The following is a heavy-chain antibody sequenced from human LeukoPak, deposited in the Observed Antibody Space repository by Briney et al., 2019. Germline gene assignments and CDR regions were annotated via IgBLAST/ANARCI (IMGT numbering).Heavy chain of an antibody. J-gene: IGHJ3*02. CDR1: GGSISSYY. V-gene: IGHV4-4*07. Sequence: SETLSLTCTVSGGSISSYYWSRIRQPAGKGLEWIGRIYTSGSTNYNPSLKSRVTMSVDTSKNQFSLKLSSVTAADTAVYYCARVLTVGLAYDAFDIWGQGTMVTVSS. D-gene: IGHD1-26*01. CDR2: IYTSGST. CDR3: ARVLTVGLAYDAFDI.